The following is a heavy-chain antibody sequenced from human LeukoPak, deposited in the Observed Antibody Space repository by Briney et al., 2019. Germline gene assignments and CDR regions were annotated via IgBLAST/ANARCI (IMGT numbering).Heavy chain of an antibody. CDR3: ASGHCSGGSCYQGDFDY. V-gene: IGHV4-34*01. J-gene: IGHJ4*02. D-gene: IGHD2-15*01. CDR1: GGSFSGYY. Sequence: PSETLSLTCAVYGGSFSGYYWSWIRQPPGKGLEWIGEINHSGSTNYNPSLKSRVTISVDTSKNQFSLKLSSVTAADTAVYYCASGHCSGGSCYQGDFDYWGQGTLVTVSS. CDR2: INHSGST.